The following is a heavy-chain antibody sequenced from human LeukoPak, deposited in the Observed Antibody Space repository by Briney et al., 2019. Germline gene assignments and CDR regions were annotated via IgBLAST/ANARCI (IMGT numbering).Heavy chain of an antibody. D-gene: IGHD3-10*02. CDR3: ARDQAGLFGRGKYYYYGMDV. J-gene: IGHJ6*02. CDR2: ISSSSSTI. Sequence: QPGGSLRLSCAASGFTFSSYSMNWVRQAPGKGLEWVSYISSSSSTIYYADSVKGRFTNSRDNAKNSLYLQMKSLRDEDTAVYYCARDQAGLFGRGKYYYYGMDVWGQGTTVTVSS. V-gene: IGHV3-48*02. CDR1: GFTFSSYS.